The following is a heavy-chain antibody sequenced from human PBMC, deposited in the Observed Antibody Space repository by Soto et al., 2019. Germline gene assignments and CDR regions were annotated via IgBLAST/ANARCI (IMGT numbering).Heavy chain of an antibody. CDR1: GFTFSNAW. J-gene: IGHJ5*02. D-gene: IGHD6-6*01. CDR2: NKSKTDGETT. CDR3: TKSSSSSGWFDP. Sequence: PGGSLRLSCAASGFTFSNAWMSWVRQAPGKGLEWVGRNKSKTDGETTDYAAPVKGRFTISRDDSKNTLYLKMNSLKTEDTGVYYCTKSSSSSGWFDPWGQGTLVTVSS. V-gene: IGHV3-15*01.